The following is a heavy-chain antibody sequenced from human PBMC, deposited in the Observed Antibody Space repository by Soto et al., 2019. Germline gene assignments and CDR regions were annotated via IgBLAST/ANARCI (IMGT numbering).Heavy chain of an antibody. D-gene: IGHD2-15*01. J-gene: IGHJ6*02. CDR2: INPNSGGT. CDR3: ARGGCSGGSCYVDYYYGMDV. CDR1: GYTFTGYY. V-gene: IGHV1-2*04. Sequence: VKVSCKASGYTFTGYYMHWVRQAPGQGLEWMGWINPNSGGTNYAQKFQGWVTMTRDTSISTAYMELSRLRSDDTAVYYCARGGCSGGSCYVDYYYGMDVWGQGTTVTVSS.